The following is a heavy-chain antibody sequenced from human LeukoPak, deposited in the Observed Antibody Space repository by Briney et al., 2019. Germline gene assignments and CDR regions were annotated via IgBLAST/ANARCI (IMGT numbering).Heavy chain of an antibody. J-gene: IGHJ4*02. CDR3: AREDLGSGSYYSAFDY. CDR1: GFPFSSYA. D-gene: IGHD3-22*01. CDR2: ISYDGSNK. Sequence: GKSLRLSCAAPGFPFSSYAMNWVRQAPGKGLEWVAVISYDGSNKHYADSVKGRFTISRDNAKNTLYLQMNSPRSEDTAVYYCAREDLGSGSYYSAFDYWGQGTLVIVSS. V-gene: IGHV3-30*04.